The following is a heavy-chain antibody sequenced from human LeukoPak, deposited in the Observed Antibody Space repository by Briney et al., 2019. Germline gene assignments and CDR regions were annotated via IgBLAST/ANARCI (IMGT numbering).Heavy chain of an antibody. V-gene: IGHV3-21*01. CDR2: ISSSSSYI. CDR3: ARDHGVGAVDY. J-gene: IGHJ4*02. D-gene: IGHD1-26*01. CDR1: GFTFSSYS. Sequence: GGSLRLSCAASGFTFSSYSMNWVRQAPGKGLEWVSSISSSSSYIYYADSVKGRFTISRDNAKNSLYLQMNSLGAEDTAVYYCARDHGVGAVDYWGQGTLVTVSS.